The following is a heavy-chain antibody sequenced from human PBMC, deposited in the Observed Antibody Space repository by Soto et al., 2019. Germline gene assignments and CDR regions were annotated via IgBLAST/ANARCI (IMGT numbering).Heavy chain of an antibody. J-gene: IGHJ6*02. CDR1: GGSFSGYY. D-gene: IGHD6-13*01. Sequence: SETLSLTCAVYGGSFSGYYWSWIRQPPGKGLEWIGEINHSGSTNYNPSLKSRVTISVDTSKNQFSLKLSSVTAADTAVYYCARELRGRYSSSWYYYGMDVWGQGTTVTVSS. CDR2: INHSGST. CDR3: ARELRGRYSSSWYYYGMDV. V-gene: IGHV4-34*01.